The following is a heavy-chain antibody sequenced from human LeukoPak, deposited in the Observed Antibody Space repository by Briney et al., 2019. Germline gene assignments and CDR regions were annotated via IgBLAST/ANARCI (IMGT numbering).Heavy chain of an antibody. CDR2: INHSGST. CDR1: GGSFSGYY. J-gene: IGHJ5*02. CDR3: ARRVIAAAGTSWFDP. V-gene: IGHV4-34*01. Sequence: KPSETLSLTCAVYGGSFSGYYWSWIRQPPGKGLEWIGEINHSGSTNYNPSLKSRVTISLDTSKNQFSLKLSSVTAADTAVYYCARRVIAAAGTSWFDPWGQGTLVTVSS. D-gene: IGHD6-13*01.